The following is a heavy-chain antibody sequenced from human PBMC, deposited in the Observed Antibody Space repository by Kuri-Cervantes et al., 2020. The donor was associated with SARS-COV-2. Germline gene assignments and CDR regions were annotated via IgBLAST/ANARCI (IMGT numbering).Heavy chain of an antibody. CDR2: ISYDGSNK. Sequence: GESLKISCAASGFTFSSYSMNWVRQAPGKGLEWVAVISYDGSNKYYADSVKGRFTISRDNAKNMLFLQMNSLRAEDTAVYYCAKIYDFWSGYRGGLDVWGQGTTVTVSS. CDR3: AKIYDFWSGYRGGLDV. V-gene: IGHV3-30*13. D-gene: IGHD3-3*01. J-gene: IGHJ6*02. CDR1: GFTFSSYS.